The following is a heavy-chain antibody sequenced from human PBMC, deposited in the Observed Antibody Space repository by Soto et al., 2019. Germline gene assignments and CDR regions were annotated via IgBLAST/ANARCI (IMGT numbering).Heavy chain of an antibody. CDR2: ISYDGSNK. CDR1: GFTFSSYA. D-gene: IGHD6-13*01. J-gene: IGHJ4*02. V-gene: IGHV3-30-3*01. CDR3: AREGSSWYYFDY. Sequence: PGGSLRLSCAASGFTFSSYAMHWVRQAPGKGLEWVAVISYDGSNKYYADSVKGRFTIPRDNSKNTLYLQMNSLRAEDTAVYYCAREGSSWYYFDYWGQGTLVTVSS.